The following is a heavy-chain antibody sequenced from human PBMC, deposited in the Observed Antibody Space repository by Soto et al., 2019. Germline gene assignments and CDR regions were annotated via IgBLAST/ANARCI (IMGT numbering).Heavy chain of an antibody. CDR1: GGSISSYY. J-gene: IGHJ3*02. CDR3: ARPGGYSGYDSGDAFDI. V-gene: IGHV4-59*08. CDR2: IYYSGST. Sequence: SETLSLTCTVSGGSISSYYWSWIRQPPGKGLEWIGYIYYSGSTNYNPSLKSRVTISVDTSKNQFSLKLSSVTAADTAVYYCARPGGYSGYDSGDAFDIWGQGTMVTVS. D-gene: IGHD5-12*01.